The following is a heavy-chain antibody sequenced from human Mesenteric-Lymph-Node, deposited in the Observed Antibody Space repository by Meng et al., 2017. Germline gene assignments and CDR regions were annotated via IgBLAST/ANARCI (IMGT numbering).Heavy chain of an antibody. CDR1: GGSINNNDYF. CDR3: ARVDQWLPPDYFFDF. V-gene: IGHV4-30-4*01. Sequence: QVQLQESGPRLVKPSQTLSLTCTVYGGSINNNDYFWSWVRQPPGEGLEWIGYIYHTGTTYYNPSLKSRVAISVDPSKNHFFLNLTSVTVADTAVYYCARVDQWLPPDYFFDFWGQGALVTVSS. D-gene: IGHD5-12*01. J-gene: IGHJ4*02. CDR2: IYHTGTT.